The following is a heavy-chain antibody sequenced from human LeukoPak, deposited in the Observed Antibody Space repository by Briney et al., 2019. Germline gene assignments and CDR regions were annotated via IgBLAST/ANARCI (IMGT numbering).Heavy chain of an antibody. CDR2: IYYSGGT. Sequence: SETLSLTCTVSGGSISSSGYYWGWIRQPPGKGLEWIGSIYYSGGTYYNPSLKSRVTISVNTSKNQFSLKLSSVTAADTAVYYCASGSYYMQDYWGQGTLVTVSS. J-gene: IGHJ4*02. V-gene: IGHV4-39*01. CDR1: GGSISSSGYY. D-gene: IGHD3-10*01. CDR3: ASGSYYMQDY.